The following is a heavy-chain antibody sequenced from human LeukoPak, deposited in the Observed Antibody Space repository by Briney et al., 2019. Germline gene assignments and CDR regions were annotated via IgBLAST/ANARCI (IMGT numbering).Heavy chain of an antibody. CDR1: GFIFSSYN. J-gene: IGHJ4*02. V-gene: IGHV3-21*01. CDR3: ARDGYSSSSLDY. D-gene: IGHD6-6*01. Sequence: GGSLRLSCAASGFIFSSYNMNWVRQAPGKGLEWVSSISSSSTYIYYADSVKGRFTISRDNAKNSLYLQINSLRDEDTAVYYCARDGYSSSSLDYWGQGALVTVSS. CDR2: ISSSSTYI.